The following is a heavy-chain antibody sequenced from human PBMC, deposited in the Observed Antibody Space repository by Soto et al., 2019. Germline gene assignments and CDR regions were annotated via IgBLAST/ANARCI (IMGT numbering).Heavy chain of an antibody. Sequence: GGSLRLSCVASGFTFRGSTIHWVRQAPGKGLEWLAVSSFDGTQQFYGDSVKGRFTVSRDNSNNTLYLEMNSLRTEDTAVYYCAKQLRGSGWYPLDSWGQGTPVTVSS. CDR3: AKQLRGSGWYPLDS. V-gene: IGHV3-30*18. CDR1: GFTFRGST. J-gene: IGHJ4*02. CDR2: SSFDGTQQ. D-gene: IGHD6-19*01.